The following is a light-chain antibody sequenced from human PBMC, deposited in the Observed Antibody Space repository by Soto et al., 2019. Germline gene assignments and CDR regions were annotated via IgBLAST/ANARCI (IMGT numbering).Light chain of an antibody. CDR1: QSVSSY. Sequence: EVVLTQSPATLSFSPGERATLSCRASQSVSSYLAWYQQKPGQAPRLLIYDVSNRATGTPARFSGGGSGTDFTLTISSLEPEDFAVYYCQQRSNWPATFGQGTRLEIK. V-gene: IGKV3-11*01. CDR2: DVS. CDR3: QQRSNWPAT. J-gene: IGKJ5*01.